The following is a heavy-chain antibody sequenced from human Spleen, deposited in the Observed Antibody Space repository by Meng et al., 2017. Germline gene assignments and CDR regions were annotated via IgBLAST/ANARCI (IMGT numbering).Heavy chain of an antibody. CDR2: IYYSGST. D-gene: IGHD1-26*01. CDR3: ASGRGSYRFFDY. Sequence: ESGPGRENLSQPRARPFTVSGGSISSGGFYWSWSRQHPGKGLEWIGYIYYSGSTYYNPSLKSLVTISVDTSKNQFSLKLSSVTAADTAVYYCASGRGSYRFFDYWGQGTLVTVSS. CDR1: GGSISSGGFY. J-gene: IGHJ4*02. V-gene: IGHV4-31*01.